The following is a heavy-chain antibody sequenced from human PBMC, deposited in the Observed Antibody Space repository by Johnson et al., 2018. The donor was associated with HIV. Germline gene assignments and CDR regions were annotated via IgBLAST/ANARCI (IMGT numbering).Heavy chain of an antibody. Sequence: QVHLVESGGGVVQPGRSLRLSCAASGFTFSSYGMHWVRQAPGKGLEWVAVISYDGSNKYYVDSVKGRLTISRDNAKNSLYLQMNSLRAEDTAVYYCARVRASGWGSYPNDAFDIWGQGTMVTVSS. CDR2: ISYDGSNK. J-gene: IGHJ3*02. CDR1: GFTFSSYG. V-gene: IGHV3-30*03. D-gene: IGHD3-16*02. CDR3: ARVRASGWGSYPNDAFDI.